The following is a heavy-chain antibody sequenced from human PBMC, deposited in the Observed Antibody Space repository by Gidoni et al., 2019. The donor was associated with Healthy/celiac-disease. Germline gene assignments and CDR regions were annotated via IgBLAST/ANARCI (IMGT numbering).Heavy chain of an antibody. CDR3: ARDPNCSSTSCYTRETNWFDP. J-gene: IGHJ5*02. D-gene: IGHD2-2*02. CDR1: GHTFTSSY. CDR2: INPSGGST. V-gene: IGHV1-46*01. Sequence: QVQLVQSGAEVKKPGASVKVSFQASGHTFTSSYMHWVRQAPGQGLEWMGIINPSGGSTSYAQKFQGRVTMTRDTSTSTVYMELSSLRSEDTAVYYCARDPNCSSTSCYTRETNWFDPWGQGTLVTVSS.